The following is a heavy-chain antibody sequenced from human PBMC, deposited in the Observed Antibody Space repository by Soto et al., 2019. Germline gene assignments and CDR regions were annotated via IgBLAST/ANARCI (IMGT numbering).Heavy chain of an antibody. V-gene: IGHV4-59*01. J-gene: IGHJ4*02. CDR2: IYYTGST. Sequence: QVQLQESGPGLVKPSETLSLTCTVSGGSISAYYWSWIRQPPGKGLEWIGRIYYTGSTNYNSSLGSRVTISVDTSRVHFSLRLGSVTAADTAVYYCARTLVTGYSDSWGQGALVTVSS. CDR1: GGSISAYY. D-gene: IGHD3-9*01. CDR3: ARTLVTGYSDS.